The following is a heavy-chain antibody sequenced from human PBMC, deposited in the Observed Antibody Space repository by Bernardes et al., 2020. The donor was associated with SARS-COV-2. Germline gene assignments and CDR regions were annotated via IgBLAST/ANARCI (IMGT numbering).Heavy chain of an antibody. CDR1: GITFTSSD. V-gene: IGHV3-23*01. CDR3: TTELQYDNIY. CDR2: ISAISNT. Sequence: GGSLRLSCATSGITFTSSDMAWVRQSPGKGLEWVSTISAISNTHYADPVKGRFTISRDDANNELHPQMNSLRAEDTATYYCTTELQYDNIYWGQGALVTVSA. J-gene: IGHJ4*02. D-gene: IGHD3-9*01.